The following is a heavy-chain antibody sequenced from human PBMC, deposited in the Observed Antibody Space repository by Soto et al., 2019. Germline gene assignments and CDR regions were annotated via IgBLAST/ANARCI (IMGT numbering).Heavy chain of an antibody. CDR3: ARHVEAAAGKDYYYYYMDV. CDR2: IYPGDSDT. D-gene: IGHD6-13*01. V-gene: IGHV5-51*01. J-gene: IGHJ6*03. CDR1: GYSFTSYW. Sequence: GESLKISCKGSGYSFTSYWIGWVRQMPGKGLEWMGIIYPGDSDTRYSPSFQGQVTISADKSISTAYLQWSSLKASDTAMYYCARHVEAAAGKDYYYYYMDVWGKGTTVTVSS.